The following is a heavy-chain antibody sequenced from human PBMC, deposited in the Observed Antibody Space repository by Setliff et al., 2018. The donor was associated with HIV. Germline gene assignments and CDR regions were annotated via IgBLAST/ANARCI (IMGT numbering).Heavy chain of an antibody. CDR1: GFILSDHH. Sequence: GGSLRLSCAASGFILSDHHMDWVRQAPGKGLEWIGRTRNKTKNYTTEYAASVIGRFTISRDDSKNSLYLQMNSLKTEDTAVYYCARGARGYSYGWGQGTLVTVSS. D-gene: IGHD5-18*01. CDR2: TRNKTKNYTT. V-gene: IGHV3-72*01. CDR3: ARGARGYSYG. J-gene: IGHJ4*02.